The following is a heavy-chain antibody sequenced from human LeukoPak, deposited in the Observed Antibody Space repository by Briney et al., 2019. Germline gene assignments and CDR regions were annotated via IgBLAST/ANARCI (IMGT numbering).Heavy chain of an antibody. CDR1: GYSFTNYW. J-gene: IGHJ4*02. V-gene: IGHV5-51*01. CDR2: IYPGDSDT. D-gene: IGHD2/OR15-2a*01. CDR3: ARRLTSMEKFDY. Sequence: GESLKISRKGSGYSFTNYWIGWVRQMPGKGLEWMGIIYPGDSDTRYSPSFQGQVTISADKSTNTAYLQWSSLEASDTAMYYCARRLTSMEKFDYWGQGTLVTVSS.